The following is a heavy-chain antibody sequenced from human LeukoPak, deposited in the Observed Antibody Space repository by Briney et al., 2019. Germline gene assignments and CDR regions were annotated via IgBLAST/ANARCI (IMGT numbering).Heavy chain of an antibody. J-gene: IGHJ4*02. V-gene: IGHV3-66*01. D-gene: IGHD3-10*01. CDR3: ARTKSFGDFDY. Sequence: GGSLRLSCASSGFTVSSNYMSWVRQAPGKGLEWVSVIYSGGSTYYADSVKGRFTISRDNSKNTLYLQMNSLRAEDTAVYYCARTKSFGDFDYWGQGTLVTVSS. CDR2: IYSGGST. CDR1: GFTVSSNY.